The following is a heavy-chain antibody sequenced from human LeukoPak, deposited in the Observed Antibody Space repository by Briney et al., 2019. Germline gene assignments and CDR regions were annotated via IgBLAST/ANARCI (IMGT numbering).Heavy chain of an antibody. V-gene: IGHV1-46*01. CDR3: ARGTVEQDYGDYEEGYYFDY. D-gene: IGHD4-17*01. J-gene: IGHJ4*02. CDR1: GYTFTSYY. Sequence: ASVKVSCKASGYTFTSYYIHWVRQAPGQGLEWMGIINPSGGSTSYAQKFQGRVTMTRDTSTSTVYMELSSLRSEDTAVYYCARGTVEQDYGDYEEGYYFDYWGQGTLVTVSS. CDR2: INPSGGST.